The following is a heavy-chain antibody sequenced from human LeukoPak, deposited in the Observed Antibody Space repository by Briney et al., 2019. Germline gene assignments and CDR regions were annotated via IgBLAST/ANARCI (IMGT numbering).Heavy chain of an antibody. D-gene: IGHD2-2*01. J-gene: IGHJ5*02. CDR1: GFTFSSYA. Sequence: GGSLRLSCAASGFTFSSYAMHWVRQAPGKGLEWVAVISYDGSNKYYADSVKGRFTISRDNAKNSLYLQMNSLRAEDTAVYYCAREAGYCSSTSCPYNWFDPWGQGTLVTVSS. CDR2: ISYDGSNK. V-gene: IGHV3-30-3*01. CDR3: AREAGYCSSTSCPYNWFDP.